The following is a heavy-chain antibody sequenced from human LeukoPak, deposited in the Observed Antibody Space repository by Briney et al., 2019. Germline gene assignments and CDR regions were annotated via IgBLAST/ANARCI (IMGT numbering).Heavy chain of an antibody. V-gene: IGHV3-23*01. Sequence: GGSLRLSCSASGFTFRNYAMSWVRQAPGKGLEWVSGISGSGGSTYYADSVKGRFTISRDNSKNTPYLQMNSLRAEDTAVYYCAKGSNRATMIRRNVYFDYWGQGTLVTVSS. CDR2: ISGSGGST. J-gene: IGHJ4*02. CDR1: GFTFRNYA. D-gene: IGHD3-22*01. CDR3: AKGSNRATMIRRNVYFDY.